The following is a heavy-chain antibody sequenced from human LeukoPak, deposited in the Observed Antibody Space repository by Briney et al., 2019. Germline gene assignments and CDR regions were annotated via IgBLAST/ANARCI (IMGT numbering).Heavy chain of an antibody. Sequence: SETLSLTCAVYGGSFSGYSSSWIRPPPGKGLEWIGEIKHSGSTNYNPYLKCRVTISVDTSKNQFSLRLSSVTAADTAVYYCARGRPPAGFPGFDYWGQGTLVTVSS. J-gene: IGHJ4*02. CDR1: GGSFSGYS. CDR3: ARGRPPAGFPGFDY. CDR2: IKHSGST. V-gene: IGHV4-34*01.